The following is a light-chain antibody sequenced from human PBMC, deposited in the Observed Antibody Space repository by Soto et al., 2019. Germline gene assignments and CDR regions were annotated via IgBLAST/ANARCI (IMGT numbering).Light chain of an antibody. CDR1: QSVGRY. J-gene: IGKJ4*01. CDR3: QQRSNWPLT. Sequence: EIVLTQSPATLSLSPMVIVTLSCRASQSVGRYLAWYQQKTGQAPRLLIYEASSRATGIPARFSGGGSGTDFTLSISSLEPQDFAVYYCQQRSNWPLTFGGGTKVDIK. CDR2: EAS. V-gene: IGKV3-11*01.